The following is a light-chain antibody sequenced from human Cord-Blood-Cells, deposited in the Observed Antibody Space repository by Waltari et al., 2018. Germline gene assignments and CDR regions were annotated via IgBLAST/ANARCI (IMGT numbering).Light chain of an antibody. Sequence: QSALTQPASVSGFPGQSITISCTGTSSDVGSYNYVSWYQQHAGKAPKIMIYDVSKRPSGVSNRFSGSKSGNTASLTISGLQAEDEADYYCSSYTSSSTYVFGTGTKVTVL. CDR1: SSDVGSYNY. J-gene: IGLJ1*01. CDR2: DVS. V-gene: IGLV2-14*02. CDR3: SSYTSSSTYV.